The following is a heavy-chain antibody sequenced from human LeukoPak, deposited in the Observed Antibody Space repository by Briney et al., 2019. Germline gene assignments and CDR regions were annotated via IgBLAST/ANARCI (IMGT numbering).Heavy chain of an antibody. CDR1: RFTFSNYA. J-gene: IGHJ3*02. V-gene: IGHV3-23*01. Sequence: GGSLRLSCAASRFTFSNYAMSWVRQAPGKGLEWVSTISGSGGRTYYADSVKGRFTISRDNAKNSLYLQMNSLRAEDTAVYYCAREGDDDSSGYYYVNAFDIWGQGTMVTVSS. CDR2: ISGSGGRT. D-gene: IGHD3-22*01. CDR3: AREGDDDSSGYYYVNAFDI.